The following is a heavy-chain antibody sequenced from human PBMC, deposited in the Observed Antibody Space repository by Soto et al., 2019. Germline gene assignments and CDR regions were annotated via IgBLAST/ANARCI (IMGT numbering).Heavy chain of an antibody. CDR3: ARDGGLVAATIDAFDI. V-gene: IGHV3-33*01. CDR1: GFTFSSYG. J-gene: IGHJ3*02. Sequence: GGSLRLSCAASGFTFSSYGMHWVRQAPGKGLEWVAVIWYDGSNKYYADSVKGRFTISRDNSKNTLYLQMNSLRAEDTVVYYCARDGGLVAATIDAFDIGGQVTMVTVSS. D-gene: IGHD2-15*01. CDR2: IWYDGSNK.